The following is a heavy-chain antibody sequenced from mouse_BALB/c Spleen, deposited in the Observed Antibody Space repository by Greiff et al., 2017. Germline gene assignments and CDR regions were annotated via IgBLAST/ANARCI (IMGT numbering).Heavy chain of an antibody. J-gene: IGHJ3*01. D-gene: IGHD2-1*01. V-gene: IGHV1-7*01. CDR2: INPSTGYT. CDR3: ARDGNFFAY. CDR1: GYTFTSYW. Sequence: VQLVESGAELAKPGASVKMSCKASGYTFTSYWMHWVKQRPGQGLEWIGYINPSTGYTEYNQKFKDKATLTADKSSSTAYMQLSSLTSEDSAVYYCARDGNFFAYWGQGTLVTVSA.